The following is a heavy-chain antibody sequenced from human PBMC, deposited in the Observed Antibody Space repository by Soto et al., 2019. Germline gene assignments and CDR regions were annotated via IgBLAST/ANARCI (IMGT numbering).Heavy chain of an antibody. Sequence: QVQLVQSGAEVKKPGSSVKVSCKASGGTFSTYTITWVRQAPGQGLEWMGRIIPILGKANYVQRFQGRVTITADKSTSTAYMELSSLRSEDTAVYFCDKDIAAADYYYMDVWGKGTTVTVSS. CDR2: IIPILGKA. D-gene: IGHD6-13*01. CDR1: GGTFSTYT. V-gene: IGHV1-69*08. CDR3: DKDIAAADYYYMDV. J-gene: IGHJ6*03.